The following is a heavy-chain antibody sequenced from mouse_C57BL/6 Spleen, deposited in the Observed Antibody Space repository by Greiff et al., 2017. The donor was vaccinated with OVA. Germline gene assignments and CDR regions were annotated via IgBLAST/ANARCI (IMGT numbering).Heavy chain of an antibody. D-gene: IGHD2-4*01. V-gene: IGHV1-15*01. CDR3: TRSGLGIKRYFDV. J-gene: IGHJ1*03. CDR2: IDPETGGT. Sequence: QVQLQQSGAELVRPGASVTLSCKASGYTFTDYEMHWVKQTPVHGLEWIGAIDPETGGTAYNQKFKGKAILTADKSSSTAYMELRSLTSEDSAVYYCTRSGLGIKRYFDVWGTGTTVTVSS. CDR1: GYTFTDYE.